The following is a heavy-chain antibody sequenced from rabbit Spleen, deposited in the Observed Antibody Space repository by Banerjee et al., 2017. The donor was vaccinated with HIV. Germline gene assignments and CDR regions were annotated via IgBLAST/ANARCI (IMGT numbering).Heavy chain of an antibody. CDR1: GFSFSSSDY. Sequence: QEQLKESGGGLVQPGGSLKLSCKASGFSFSSSDYICWVRQAPGKGLEWISCIAGSSSGFTYSATWAKGRFTISKTSSTTVTLQMTSLTAADTATYFCARDTGSSFSSYGMDLWGPGTLVTVS. V-gene: IGHV1S45*01. D-gene: IGHD8-1*01. CDR2: IAGSSSGFT. CDR3: ARDTGSSFSSYGMDL. J-gene: IGHJ6*01.